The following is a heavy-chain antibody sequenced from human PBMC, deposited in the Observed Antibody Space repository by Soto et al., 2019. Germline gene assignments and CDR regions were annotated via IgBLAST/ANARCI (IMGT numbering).Heavy chain of an antibody. CDR2: ILPIFGTA. CDR3: ARDLGRRDGYKTFDY. V-gene: IGHV1-69*13. CDR1: GGTFSSYA. D-gene: IGHD5-12*01. Sequence: ASVKVSCKASGGTFSSYAISWVRQAPGQGLEWMGGILPIFGTANYAQKFQGRVTITADESTSTAYMELSSLRSEDTAVYYCARDLGRRDGYKTFDYWGQGTLVTVSS. J-gene: IGHJ4*02.